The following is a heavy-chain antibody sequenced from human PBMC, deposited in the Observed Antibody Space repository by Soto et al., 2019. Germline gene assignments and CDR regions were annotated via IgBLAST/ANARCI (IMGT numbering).Heavy chain of an antibody. CDR2: ISYDGSNK. D-gene: IGHD3-22*01. CDR3: ARVGPYDSSGYYLDY. CDR1: GFTFSSYA. V-gene: IGHV3-30-3*01. Sequence: HPGGSLRLSCAASGFTFSSYAMHWVRQAPGKGLEWVAVISYDGSNKYYADPVKGRFTISRDNSKNTLYLQMNSLRAEDTAVYYCARVGPYDSSGYYLDYWGQGTLVTVSS. J-gene: IGHJ4*02.